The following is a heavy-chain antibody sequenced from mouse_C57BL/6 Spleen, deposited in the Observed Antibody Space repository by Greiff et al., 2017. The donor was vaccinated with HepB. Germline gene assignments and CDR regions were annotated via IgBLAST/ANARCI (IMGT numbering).Heavy chain of an antibody. CDR3: ARLRGYDYGFDY. Sequence: QVQLQQPGAELVMPGASVKLSCKASGYTFTSYWMHWVKQRPGQGLEWIGEIDPSDSYTNYNQKFKGKSTFTVDKSSSTAYMQLSSLTSEDSAVYYCARLRGYDYGFDYWGQGTTLTVSS. D-gene: IGHD2-4*01. J-gene: IGHJ2*01. CDR1: GYTFTSYW. V-gene: IGHV1-69*01. CDR2: IDPSDSYT.